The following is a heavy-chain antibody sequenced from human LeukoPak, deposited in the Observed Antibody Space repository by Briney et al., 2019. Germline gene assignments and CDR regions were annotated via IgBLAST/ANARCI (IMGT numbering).Heavy chain of an antibody. CDR3: AKVGSSGWTLYYFDY. J-gene: IGHJ4*02. CDR2: ISGSGDST. D-gene: IGHD6-19*01. CDR1: GFTFSNYA. V-gene: IGHV3-23*01. Sequence: GGSLRLSCAASGFTFSNYAMSWVRRAPGKGLEWVSSISGSGDSTYYADSVKGRFTISRDNSKNTLYLQMNSLRAEDTAVYYCAKVGSSGWTLYYFDYWGQGTLVTVSS.